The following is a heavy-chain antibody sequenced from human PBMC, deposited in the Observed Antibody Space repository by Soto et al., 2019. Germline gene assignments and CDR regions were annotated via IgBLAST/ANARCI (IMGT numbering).Heavy chain of an antibody. D-gene: IGHD3-10*01. Sequence: EVQLVESGGGLVQPGRSLRLSCTASGFTFGDYAMSWFRQAPGKGLEWVGFIRSKAYGGTTEYAASVKGRFTISRDDSKSIAYLQMNSLKTEDTAVYYCTRAPLVYMVRGVISEPFDYWGQGTLVTVSS. CDR3: TRAPLVYMVRGVISEPFDY. CDR1: GFTFGDYA. V-gene: IGHV3-49*03. J-gene: IGHJ4*02. CDR2: IRSKAYGGTT.